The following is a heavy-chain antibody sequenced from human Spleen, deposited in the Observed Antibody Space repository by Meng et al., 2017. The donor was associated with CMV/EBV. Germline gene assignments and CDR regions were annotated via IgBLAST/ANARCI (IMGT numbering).Heavy chain of an antibody. Sequence: ASVKVSCKASGYTFTDYYLLWVRQAPGQGLEWMGWIHPHRGDTNYAQQFQGRVTLTRDTSINTGYMELTRLTSDDTAVYYCARDNNWGPDYWGQGTLVTVSS. J-gene: IGHJ4*02. D-gene: IGHD7-27*01. CDR3: ARDNNWGPDY. CDR1: GYTFTDYY. CDR2: IHPHRGDT. V-gene: IGHV1-2*02.